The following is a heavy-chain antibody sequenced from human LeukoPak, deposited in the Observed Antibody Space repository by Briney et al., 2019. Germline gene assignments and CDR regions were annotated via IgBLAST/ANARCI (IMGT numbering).Heavy chain of an antibody. CDR3: ARRSIATYAFDI. D-gene: IGHD6-6*01. CDR2: ISYDGSNK. Sequence: GGSLRLSCAASGFTFSSYGMHWVRQAPGKGLKWVAVISYDGSNKYYADSVKGRFTISRDNSKNTLYLQMNSLRAEDTAVYYCARRSIATYAFDIWGQGTMVTVSS. CDR1: GFTFSSYG. V-gene: IGHV3-30*12. J-gene: IGHJ3*02.